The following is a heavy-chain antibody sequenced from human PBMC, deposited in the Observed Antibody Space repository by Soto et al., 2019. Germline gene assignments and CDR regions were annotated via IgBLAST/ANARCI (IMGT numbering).Heavy chain of an antibody. Sequence: QVPLVQSGPEVKKPGASVTVSCKTSGYTPTNYDIGWVRQAPGQGLELMGWISAYNCNRNSAQKLQGRLTMTTDTSTKIAYMELRSLSSVDTDVYFCARALYRRRTSYAFANWVQVTLVTVSS. D-gene: IGHD3-16*01. J-gene: IGHJ4*02. CDR2: ISAYNCNR. CDR1: GYTPTNYD. V-gene: IGHV1-18*01. CDR3: ARALYRRRTSYAFAN.